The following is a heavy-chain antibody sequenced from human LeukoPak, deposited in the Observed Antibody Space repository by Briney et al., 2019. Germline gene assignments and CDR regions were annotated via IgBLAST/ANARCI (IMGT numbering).Heavy chain of an antibody. CDR3: ARAGVWFGEITDY. J-gene: IGHJ4*02. CDR1: GYTFTGYY. Sequence: ASVKVSCKASGYTFTGYYMHWVRQAPGQGLEWMGWINPNSGGTNYAQKFQGRVTMTRDTSISTAYMELSRLRSDDTAVNYCARAGVWFGEITDYWGQGTLVTVSS. V-gene: IGHV1-2*02. D-gene: IGHD3-10*01. CDR2: INPNSGGT.